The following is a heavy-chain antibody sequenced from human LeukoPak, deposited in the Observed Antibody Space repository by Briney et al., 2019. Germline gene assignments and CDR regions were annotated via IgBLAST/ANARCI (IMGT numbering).Heavy chain of an antibody. V-gene: IGHV4-4*07. J-gene: IGHJ3*02. D-gene: IGHD2-21*01. CDR1: GVSVGSNV. CDR3: ARAYCGGDCTAGGAFDI. Sequence: SETLSLTCSVSGVSVGSNVWSWVRQPAGKALEWIGRVSASAAISSNPSLNSRVTMSLDTSKNQFSLKLTSVTAADTAVYFCARAYCGGDCTAGGAFDIWGQGTMVTVSS. CDR2: VSASAAI.